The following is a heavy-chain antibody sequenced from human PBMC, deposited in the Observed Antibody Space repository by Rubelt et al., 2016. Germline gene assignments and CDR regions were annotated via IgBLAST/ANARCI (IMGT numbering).Heavy chain of an antibody. Sequence: QVQLVQSGAEVKKPGASVKVSCKASGYTFTSYGISWVRQAPGQGLEWMGWISAYNGNTNYARKLQGRVPMTTDTSTSTAYMELRSLRSDDTAVYYCARDVGGNSVLYYFDYWGQGTLVTVSS. V-gene: IGHV1-18*01. CDR3: ARDVGGNSVLYYFDY. CDR1: GYTFTSYG. CDR2: ISAYNGNT. D-gene: IGHD4-23*01. J-gene: IGHJ4*02.